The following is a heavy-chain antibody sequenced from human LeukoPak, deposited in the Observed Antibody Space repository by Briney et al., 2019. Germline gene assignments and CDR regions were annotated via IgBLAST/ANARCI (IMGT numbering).Heavy chain of an antibody. J-gene: IGHJ4*02. CDR3: ARLGKYYYGSGSYLVYFDY. V-gene: IGHV5-51*01. CDR1: GYSFTSYW. D-gene: IGHD3-10*01. CDR2: IYPGDSDT. Sequence: GESLKISCKGSGYSFTSYWIGWVRQMPGKGLEWMGIIYPGDSDTRYSPSFQGQVTISADKSISTAYLQWSSLKASDTAMYYCARLGKYYYGSGSYLVYFDYWGQGTLVTVSS.